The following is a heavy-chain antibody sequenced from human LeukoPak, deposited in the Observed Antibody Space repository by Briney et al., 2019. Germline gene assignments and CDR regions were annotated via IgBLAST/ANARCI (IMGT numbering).Heavy chain of an antibody. V-gene: IGHV1-69*13. CDR1: GGTFTSYA. J-gene: IGHJ6*02. D-gene: IGHD3-22*01. CDR2: IIPLFDTA. CDR3: ARIRSPYDSSEGQPYYFYYGMDV. Sequence: SVKVSCKASGGTFTSYAISWVRQAPGQGLEWMGGIIPLFDTASYAQKFQGRVTITADESTNTAYMELSSLRSKDTAVYYCARIRSPYDSSEGQPYYFYYGMDVWGQGTTVTVSS.